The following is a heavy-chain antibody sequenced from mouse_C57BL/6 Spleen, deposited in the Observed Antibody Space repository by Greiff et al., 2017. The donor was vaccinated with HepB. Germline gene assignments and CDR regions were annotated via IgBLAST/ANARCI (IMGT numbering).Heavy chain of an antibody. V-gene: IGHV1-52*01. CDR1: GYTFTSYW. CDR2: IDPSDSET. J-gene: IGHJ2*01. Sequence: QVQLQQPGAELVRPGSSVKLSCKASGYTFTSYWMHWVKQRPIQGLEWIGKIDPSDSETHYNQKFKDKATLTVDKSSSTAYMQLSSLTSEDSAVYYCARFTFYDYDGFDYWGQGTTLTVSS. D-gene: IGHD2-4*01. CDR3: ARFTFYDYDGFDY.